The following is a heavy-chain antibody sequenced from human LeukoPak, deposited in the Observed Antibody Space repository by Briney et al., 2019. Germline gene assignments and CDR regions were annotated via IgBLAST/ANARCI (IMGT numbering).Heavy chain of an antibody. CDR1: GFTFAKSW. CDR2: IKQDGSTK. J-gene: IGHJ4*02. Sequence: GGSLRLSCAASGFTFAKSWMAWVRQAPGGGLEWVANIKQDGSTKHYADSLKGRFTISRDNSRNSLYLQMYSLRADDTAVYYCARDTDGSLDYWGQGILVTVAS. CDR3: ARDTDGSLDY. D-gene: IGHD1-26*01. V-gene: IGHV3-7*01.